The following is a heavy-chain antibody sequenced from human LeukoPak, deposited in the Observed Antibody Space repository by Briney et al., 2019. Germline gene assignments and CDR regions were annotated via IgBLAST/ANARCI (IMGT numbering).Heavy chain of an antibody. CDR2: IFPSGGEI. D-gene: IGHD3-22*01. Sequence: GGSLRLSCEASGFTFSTFAMIWVRQPPGKGLEWVSSIFPSGGEIHYADSVRGRFTISRDNSKSTLSLQMNSLRAEDTAVYYCAKDTPVIYSSGYYYTAPAATGFDYWGQGTLVTVSS. CDR1: GFTFSTFA. J-gene: IGHJ4*02. CDR3: AKDTPVIYSSGYYYTAPAATGFDY. V-gene: IGHV3-23*01.